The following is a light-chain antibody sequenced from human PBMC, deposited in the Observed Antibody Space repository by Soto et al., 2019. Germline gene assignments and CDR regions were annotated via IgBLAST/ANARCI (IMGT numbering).Light chain of an antibody. CDR1: SGSVSTSYY. CDR3: ALYMGSGISV. J-gene: IGLJ2*01. V-gene: IGLV8-61*01. Sequence: QTVVTQEPSFSVSPGGTVTLTCALNSGSVSTSYYPSWYQQTPGQAPRTLIYSTSTRSSGVPDRFSGSILGNKAALTITGAQADDESDYCCALYMGSGISVLGGGTKLTVL. CDR2: STS.